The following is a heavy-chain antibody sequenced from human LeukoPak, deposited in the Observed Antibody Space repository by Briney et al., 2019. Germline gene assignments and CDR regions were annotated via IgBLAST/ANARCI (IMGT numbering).Heavy chain of an antibody. CDR2: ISNDGITR. CDR3: VREGYYDSGGPFSGYFDY. D-gene: IGHD3-22*01. V-gene: IGHV3-30*04. CDR1: GFTFNQYV. Sequence: PGGSLRLSCAASGFTFNQYVIHWARQAPGKGLEWVAVISNDGITRFYATSVKGRRTISRDDSKNTVYLQLSSLRVEDTAVYYCVREGYYDSGGPFSGYFDYWGRGDLVTVSS. J-gene: IGHJ4*02.